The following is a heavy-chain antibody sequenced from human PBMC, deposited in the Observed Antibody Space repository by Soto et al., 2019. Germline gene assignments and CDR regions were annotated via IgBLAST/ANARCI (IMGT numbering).Heavy chain of an antibody. D-gene: IGHD6-25*01. Sequence: GESLKISCKGSGYSFTRYWISWLRQMPGKGLEWMGRIDPSDSYTNYSPSFQGHVTISADKSISTAYLQWSSLKASDTAMYYCARRGGRGSLYVLSDYPSGMEFWGQGTTVSGSS. V-gene: IGHV5-10-1*01. CDR2: IDPSDSYT. CDR1: GYSFTRYW. J-gene: IGHJ6*02. CDR3: ARRGGRGSLYVLSDYPSGMEF.